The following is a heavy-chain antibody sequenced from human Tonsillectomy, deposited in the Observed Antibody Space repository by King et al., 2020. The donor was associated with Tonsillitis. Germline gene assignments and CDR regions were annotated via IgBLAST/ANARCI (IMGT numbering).Heavy chain of an antibody. D-gene: IGHD3-9*01. CDR1: GFTFSSYV. J-gene: IGHJ6*02. V-gene: IGHV3-23*04. CDR2: ISGSVGST. Sequence: VQLVESGGGLVQPGGSLRLCCAASGFTFSSYVMSWVRQAPGKGLEWVSAISGSVGSTYYVDSLKGRVTISSDSSKDTLYLQMNSLRAEDTAVYYCAKGYDILTGYRFYYGMDVWGQGTTVTVSS. CDR3: AKGYDILTGYRFYYGMDV.